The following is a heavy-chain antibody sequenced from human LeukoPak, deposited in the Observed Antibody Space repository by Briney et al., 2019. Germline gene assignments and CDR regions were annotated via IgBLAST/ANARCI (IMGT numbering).Heavy chain of an antibody. CDR3: ARGFGQGDTAMGDDAFDI. CDR2: IGTAGDT. J-gene: IGHJ3*02. Sequence: PGGSLRLSCAASGFTFSSYDMHWVRQATGKGLEWVSAIGTAGDTYYPGSVKGRFTISRENAKNSLYPQMNSLRAGDTAVYYCARGFGQGDTAMGDDAFDIWGQGTMVTVSS. D-gene: IGHD5-18*01. CDR1: GFTFSSYD. V-gene: IGHV3-13*01.